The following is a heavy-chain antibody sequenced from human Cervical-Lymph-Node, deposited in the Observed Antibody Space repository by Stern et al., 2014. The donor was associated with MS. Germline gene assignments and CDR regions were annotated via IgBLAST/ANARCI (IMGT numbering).Heavy chain of an antibody. V-gene: IGHV3-11*06. Sequence: VQLVESGGGLVKSGGSLRLSCAASGSTISGYYMTWIRQAPGKGLEWPSYISSNSAYTNYADSVKGRFTVSRDNAKNSGYLQMNSLRVEDTAVYYCARAAWFGEPLGLWGQGTLVTVSS. CDR1: GSTISGYY. J-gene: IGHJ4*02. D-gene: IGHD3-10*01. CDR3: ARAAWFGEPLGL. CDR2: ISSNSAYT.